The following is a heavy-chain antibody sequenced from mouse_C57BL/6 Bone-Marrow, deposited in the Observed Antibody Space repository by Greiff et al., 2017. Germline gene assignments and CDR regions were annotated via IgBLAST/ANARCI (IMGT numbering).Heavy chain of an antibody. D-gene: IGHD2-2*01. J-gene: IGHJ3*01. CDR3: AREGFMVTDY. V-gene: IGHV1-52*01. Sequence: QVQLQQPGAELVRPGSSVKLSCKASGYTFTSYWMHWVKQRPIQGLEWIGNIDPSDSETHYNQKFKDKATLTVDQSSSTAYMQLSSLTSEDSAVXYCAREGFMVTDYWGQGTMVTVSA. CDR1: GYTFTSYW. CDR2: IDPSDSET.